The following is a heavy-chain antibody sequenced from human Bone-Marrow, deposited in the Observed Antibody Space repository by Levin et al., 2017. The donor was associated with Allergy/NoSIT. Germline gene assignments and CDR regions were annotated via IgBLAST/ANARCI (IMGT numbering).Heavy chain of an antibody. V-gene: IGHV1-2*02. CDR1: GYTFTDYY. J-gene: IGHJ4*02. CDR2: IDPTRGDT. D-gene: IGHD6-13*01. Sequence: ASVKVSCTVSGYTFTDYYIHWVRQTPGQGLEWIGWIDPTRGDTKFAEKFHARVVLTRNSSISTAYMELGRLRSDDTALYYCARGGTSSNDYWGQGTLVAVSS. CDR3: ARGGTSSNDY.